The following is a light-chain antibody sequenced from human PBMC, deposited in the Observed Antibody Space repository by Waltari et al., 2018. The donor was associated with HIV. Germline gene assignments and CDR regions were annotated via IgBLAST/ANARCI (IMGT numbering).Light chain of an antibody. CDR3: QQSKSFPYT. Sequence: DIQMTQSPSSVSASVGDRVIITCGASKDINNRLAWYQQKPGKAPKLVIYATVHLPNRVPSRFSGSASGTEFTLSITNLLPDDFATYYCQQSKSFPYTFGQATLLEIK. CDR2: ATV. CDR1: KDINNR. J-gene: IGKJ2*01. V-gene: IGKV1D-12*01.